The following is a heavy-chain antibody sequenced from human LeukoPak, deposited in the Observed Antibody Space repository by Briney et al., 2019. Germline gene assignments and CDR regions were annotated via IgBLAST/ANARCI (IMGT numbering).Heavy chain of an antibody. CDR2: ISAYNGNT. D-gene: IGHD3-16*01. Sequence: VASVKVSCKASGYTFTSYGISRVRQAPGQGLEWMGWISAYNGNTNYAQKLQGGVTMTTDTSTSTAYMELRSLRSDDTAVYYCARVSDDYVWGSDSLASGFNFDYWGQGTLVTVSS. CDR3: ARVSDDYVWGSDSLASGFNFDY. CDR1: GYTFTSYG. J-gene: IGHJ4*02. V-gene: IGHV1-18*04.